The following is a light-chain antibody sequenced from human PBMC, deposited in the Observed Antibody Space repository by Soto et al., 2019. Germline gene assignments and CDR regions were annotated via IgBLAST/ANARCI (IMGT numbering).Light chain of an antibody. V-gene: IGKV3-20*01. CDR2: GTS. CDR1: QSVDSD. J-gene: IGKJ5*01. Sequence: DIVLTQSPDTLSLSPGEIAPVSCRAIQSVDSDVAWYQQKPWQAPRLLIYGTSSRAIGIPGRFSGSGSGTDFTLTISRVEPEDFAVYYCQQYATSPTTFGQGARMDNK. CDR3: QQYATSPTT.